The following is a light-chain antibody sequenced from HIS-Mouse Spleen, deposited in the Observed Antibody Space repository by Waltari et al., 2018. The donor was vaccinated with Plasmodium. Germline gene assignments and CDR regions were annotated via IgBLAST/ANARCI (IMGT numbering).Light chain of an antibody. CDR2: GAS. J-gene: IGKJ3*01. Sequence: EIVMTQSPATLSVSPGERATLSCRARRSVSSNLAWYQQKPGQAPRLLIYGASTRATGIPARFIGSGSGTEFTLTISSLQSEDFAVYYCQQYNNWSFTFGPGTKVDIK. CDR1: RSVSSN. V-gene: IGKV3-15*01. CDR3: QQYNNWSFT.